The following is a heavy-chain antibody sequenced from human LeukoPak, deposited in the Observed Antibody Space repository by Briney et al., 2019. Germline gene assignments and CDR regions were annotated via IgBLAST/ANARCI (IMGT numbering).Heavy chain of an antibody. CDR1: GFTFSNYG. J-gene: IGHJ4*02. CDR2: VNGDVSGT. D-gene: IGHD1-26*01. V-gene: IGHV3-74*01. CDR3: ARERLGGSLDY. Sequence: PGGSLRLSCAASGFTFSNYGMTWVRQAPGKGLVWVSRVNGDVSGTVYADSVKGRFTISRDNAKNTVYLQMNSLRADDTAVYYCARERLGGSLDYWGQGTLVTVSS.